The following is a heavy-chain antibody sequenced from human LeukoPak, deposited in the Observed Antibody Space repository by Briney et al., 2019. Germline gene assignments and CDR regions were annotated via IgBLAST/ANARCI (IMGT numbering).Heavy chain of an antibody. D-gene: IGHD2-2*01. CDR1: GFTFSSYG. Sequence: GGSLRLSCAASGFTFSSYGMHWVRQAPGKGLERVAFIRYDGNNKYYADSVKGQFTISRDNSKNTVYLQMNSLRGEDTAVYYCAKDWGRYCSSTTCYFCDYWGQGTLVTVSS. J-gene: IGHJ4*02. CDR3: AKDWGRYCSSTTCYFCDY. V-gene: IGHV3-30*02. CDR2: IRYDGNNK.